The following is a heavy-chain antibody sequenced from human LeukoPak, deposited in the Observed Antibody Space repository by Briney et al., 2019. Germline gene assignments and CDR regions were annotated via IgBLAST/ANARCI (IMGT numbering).Heavy chain of an antibody. CDR1: GFTFSSYG. CDR3: AKEFLPRWFGELLHYYYYMDV. D-gene: IGHD3-10*01. J-gene: IGHJ6*03. Sequence: GRSLRLSCAASGFTFSSYGMHWVRQAPGKGLEWVAVISYDGSNKYYADSVKGRFTISRDNSKNTLYLQMNSLRAEDTAVYYCAKEFLPRWFGELLHYYYYMDVWGKGTTVTVSS. V-gene: IGHV3-30*18. CDR2: ISYDGSNK.